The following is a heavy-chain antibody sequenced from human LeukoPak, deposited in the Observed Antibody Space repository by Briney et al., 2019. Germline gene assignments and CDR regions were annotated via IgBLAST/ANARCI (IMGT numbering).Heavy chain of an antibody. J-gene: IGHJ5*01. CDR3: ARASGSYWWFDS. Sequence: ASVTVSCKAYGYTFTDYHMHWVRQAPGQGLEWMGWINPNGGDTNYAQKFQDRVTMTRDTSISTVYMELSRLRSDDTAVYYCARASGSYWWFDSWGQGTLVTVSS. CDR2: INPNGGDT. CDR1: GYTFTDYH. V-gene: IGHV1-2*02. D-gene: IGHD1-26*01.